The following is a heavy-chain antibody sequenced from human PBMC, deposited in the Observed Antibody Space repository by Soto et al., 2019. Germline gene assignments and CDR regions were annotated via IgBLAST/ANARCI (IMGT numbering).Heavy chain of an antibody. J-gene: IGHJ4*02. V-gene: IGHV1-18*01. CDR3: ARADYGDDDY. Sequence: QVQLVQSGAEVKKPGASVKVSCKASGYTFSSYRISWVRQAPGQGPEWMGWIHAYNGDTKYAQKFQDRLIMTTDTSTSTVYMELRSLTSDDTAVYYCARADYGDDDYWGQGTLVTVSS. CDR2: IHAYNGDT. CDR1: GYTFSSYR. D-gene: IGHD4-17*01.